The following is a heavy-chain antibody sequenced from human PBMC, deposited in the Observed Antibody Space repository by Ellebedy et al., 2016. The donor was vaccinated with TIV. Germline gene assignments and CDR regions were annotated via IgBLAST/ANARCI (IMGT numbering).Heavy chain of an antibody. D-gene: IGHD3-9*01. CDR1: GGSISSINYY. J-gene: IGHJ4*02. Sequence: SETLSLTCTVSGGSISSINYYWGWIRQPPGKGLEWIGNIYYSGNTFYNPSLKSRVTISVDTSKNLFSLKLTSVTAADTAVYYCAREPYYDTLTGEARGDDFWGQGILVTVSS. V-gene: IGHV4-39*07. CDR2: IYYSGNT. CDR3: AREPYYDTLTGEARGDDF.